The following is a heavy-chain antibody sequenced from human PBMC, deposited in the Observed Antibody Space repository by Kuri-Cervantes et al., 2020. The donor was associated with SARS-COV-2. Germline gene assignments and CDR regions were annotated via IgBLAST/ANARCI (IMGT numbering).Heavy chain of an antibody. CDR2: IYYSGST. V-gene: IGHV4-59*01. D-gene: IGHD1-26*01. Sequence: SETLSLTCTVSGVSISSYYCSWIRQPPGKGLEWIGNIYYSGSTNYNPSLKSRVTISVDTSKNQFSLKLSSVTAADTAVYYCARDRWDDYIDYWGQGTLVIVSS. CDR1: GVSISSYY. J-gene: IGHJ4*02. CDR3: ARDRWDDYIDY.